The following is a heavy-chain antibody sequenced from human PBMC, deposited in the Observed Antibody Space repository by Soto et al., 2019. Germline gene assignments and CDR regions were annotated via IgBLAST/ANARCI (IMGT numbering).Heavy chain of an antibody. CDR3: AKDEGAVVPGTIDY. Sequence: PWGSLRLSCAASGFTFSTYAMNWVRQAPGKGLEWVSCISGSGGSIYYVDSVKGRFTISRDNSKNTLFLQMNSLRAEDTAVYYCAKDEGAVVPGTIDYWGQGALVTVSS. V-gene: IGHV3-23*01. J-gene: IGHJ4*02. D-gene: IGHD2-2*01. CDR1: GFTFSTYA. CDR2: ISGSGGSI.